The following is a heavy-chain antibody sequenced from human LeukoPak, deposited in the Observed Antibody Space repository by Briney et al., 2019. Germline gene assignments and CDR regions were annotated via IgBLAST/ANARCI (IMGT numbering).Heavy chain of an antibody. CDR3: ARDLCGDDFWSGAYYYYGMDV. Sequence: PGGSLRLSCAASGFTFSSYWMHWVRQAPGKGLGWVSRINSVGSSTSYADSVKGRFTISRDNAKNTLYLQMNSLRAENTAVYYCARDLCGDDFWSGAYYYYGMDVWGQGTTVTVSS. D-gene: IGHD3-3*01. CDR2: INSVGSST. J-gene: IGHJ6*02. CDR1: GFTFSSYW. V-gene: IGHV3-74*01.